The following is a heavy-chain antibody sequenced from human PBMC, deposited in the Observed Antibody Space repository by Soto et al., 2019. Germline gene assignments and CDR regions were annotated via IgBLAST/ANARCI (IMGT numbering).Heavy chain of an antibody. V-gene: IGHV1-3*01. D-gene: IGHD6-6*01. J-gene: IGHJ5*02. CDR2: INAGNGNT. CDR3: ARGPFGAARRSWFDP. Sequence: QVQLVQSGAEVKKPGASVKVSCKASGYTFTSYAMHWVRQAPGQRLEWMGWINAGNGNTKYSQKFQGRVTITSDTSASTAYMELSRLRSEDTAVYYCARGPFGAARRSWFDPWGQGTLVTVSS. CDR1: GYTFTSYA.